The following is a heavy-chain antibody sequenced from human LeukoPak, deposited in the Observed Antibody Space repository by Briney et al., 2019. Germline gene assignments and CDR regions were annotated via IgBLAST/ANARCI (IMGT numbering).Heavy chain of an antibody. D-gene: IGHD1-1*01. CDR1: GGSINSYY. V-gene: IGHV4-59*01. J-gene: IGHJ6*03. Sequence: PSETLSLTCTVYGGSINSYYWSWIRQPPGKGLEWIGYIYYSGSTNYNPSLKSRVTISVDTSKNQFSLKLSSVTAADTAVYYCARDRRDWNYYYYYMDVWGKGTTVTVSS. CDR2: IYYSGST. CDR3: ARDRRDWNYYYYYMDV.